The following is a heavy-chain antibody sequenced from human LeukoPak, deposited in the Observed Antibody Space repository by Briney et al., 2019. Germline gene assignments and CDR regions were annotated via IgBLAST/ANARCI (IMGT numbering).Heavy chain of an antibody. Sequence: ASVKVPCKASGGTFSSYAISWVRQAPGQGLEWMGGIIPIFGTANYAQKFQGRVTITADESTSTAYMELSSLRSEDTAVYYCARCRGAAGTYYYYYGMDVWGKGTTVTVSS. J-gene: IGHJ6*04. D-gene: IGHD6-13*01. CDR3: ARCRGAAGTYYYYYGMDV. CDR1: GGTFSSYA. CDR2: IIPIFGTA. V-gene: IGHV1-69*13.